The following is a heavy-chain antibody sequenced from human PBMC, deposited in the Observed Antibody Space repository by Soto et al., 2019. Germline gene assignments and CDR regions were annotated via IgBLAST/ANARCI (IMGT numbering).Heavy chain of an antibody. CDR2: INHSGST. CDR1: GGSFSGYY. J-gene: IGHJ6*03. CDR3: ARGPRVIKVVAAVKYYYYMDV. Sequence: SETLSLTCAVYGGSFSGYYWSWIRQPPGKGLEWIGEINHSGSTNYNPSLKSRVTISVDTSKNQFSLKLSSVTAADTAVYYCARGPRVIKVVAAVKYYYYMDVWGKGTTVTVYS. D-gene: IGHD2-15*01. V-gene: IGHV4-34*01.